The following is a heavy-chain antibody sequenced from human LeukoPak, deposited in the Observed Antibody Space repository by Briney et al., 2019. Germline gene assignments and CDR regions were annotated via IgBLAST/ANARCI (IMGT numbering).Heavy chain of an antibody. CDR1: GGSISTYY. CDR2: IYHSGST. V-gene: IGHV4-59*01. D-gene: IGHD6-6*01. J-gene: IGHJ1*01. Sequence: SETLSLTCIVSGGSISTYYWNWIRQPPGKGLEWIGYIYHSGSTNYNPSLQSRVTISVDTSKNQFSLNLNSVTAADTAVYYCARGGAARLHFQNWGQGTLVTVSS. CDR3: ARGGAARLHFQN.